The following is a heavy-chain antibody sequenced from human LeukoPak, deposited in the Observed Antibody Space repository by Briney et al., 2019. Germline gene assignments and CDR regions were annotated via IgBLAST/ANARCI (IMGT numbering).Heavy chain of an antibody. Sequence: SETLSLTCTVSGGSISSYSWNWIRQPPGNGLEWIGRIYGGKTNYNPSLMSRVTISFDTSKNHLSLNLRSVTAADTAVYYCAIRGREQRGSLPGNWLDPWGQGTLVTVSS. D-gene: IGHD1/OR15-1a*01. V-gene: IGHV4-59*08. CDR3: AIRGREQRGSLPGNWLDP. CDR1: GGSISSYS. CDR2: IYGGKT. J-gene: IGHJ5*02.